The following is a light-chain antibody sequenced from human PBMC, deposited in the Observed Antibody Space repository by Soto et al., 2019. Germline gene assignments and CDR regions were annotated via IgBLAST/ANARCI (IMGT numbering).Light chain of an antibody. CDR2: DAS. CDR3: QQRSNWPPIT. J-gene: IGKJ5*01. Sequence: EIVLTQSPSTLSLSPGERATLSCSASQGISTYLAWYQQKPGQAPRLLIYDASNRATGVPARFSGSGSGTDFTLTISSLEPEDFAVYYCQQRSNWPPITFGQGTRLEIK. V-gene: IGKV3-11*01. CDR1: QGISTY.